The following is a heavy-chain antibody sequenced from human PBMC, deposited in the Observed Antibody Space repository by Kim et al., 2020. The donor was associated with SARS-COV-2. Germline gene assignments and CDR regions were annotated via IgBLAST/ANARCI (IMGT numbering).Heavy chain of an antibody. CDR1: GFSFSNYA. CDR3: AKFRGRRLDDAFDI. D-gene: IGHD3-22*01. J-gene: IGHJ3*02. Sequence: GGSLRLSCVASGFSFSNYAMSWVRQAPGKGLEWVSGLRTSAGNTYYADSVKGRFTISRDNSKNTLFLQMNSLRAEDTAVYYCAKFRGRRLDDAFDIWGQGTMVTVSS. V-gene: IGHV3-23*01. CDR2: LRTSAGNT.